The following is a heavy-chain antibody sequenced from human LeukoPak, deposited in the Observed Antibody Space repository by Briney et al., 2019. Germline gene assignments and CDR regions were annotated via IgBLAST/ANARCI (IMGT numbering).Heavy chain of an antibody. CDR2: IYYSGST. V-gene: IGHV4-59*08. D-gene: IGHD1-26*01. CDR3: ARHWVVVGATSAFDI. Sequence: SETLSLTCTVSGGSISSYYWSWIRQPPGKGLEWIGYIYYSGSTNYNPSLKSRVTISVDTSKNQFSLKLSSVTAADTAEYYCARHWVVVGATSAFDIWGQGTMVTVSS. CDR1: GGSISSYY. J-gene: IGHJ3*02.